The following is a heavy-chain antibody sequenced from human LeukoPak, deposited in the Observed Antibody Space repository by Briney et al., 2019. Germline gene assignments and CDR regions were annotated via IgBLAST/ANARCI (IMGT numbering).Heavy chain of an antibody. CDR3: ARDAVRGGMITFGGVHRYFDY. Sequence: ASVTVSCKASGYTFTGYYIHWVRQAPGQGLEWMGWINPNSGGTNYAQKFQGRVTMTRDTSISTANMELSRLRSDDTAVYYCARDAVRGGMITFGGVHRYFDYWGQGSLVTVSS. CDR2: INPNSGGT. V-gene: IGHV1-2*02. CDR1: GYTFTGYY. J-gene: IGHJ4*02. D-gene: IGHD3-16*01.